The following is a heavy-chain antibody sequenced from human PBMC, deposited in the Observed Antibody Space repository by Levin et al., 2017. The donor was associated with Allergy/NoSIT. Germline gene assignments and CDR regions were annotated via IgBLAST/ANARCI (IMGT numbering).Heavy chain of an antibody. V-gene: IGHV3-48*03. J-gene: IGHJ4*02. Sequence: GGSLRLSCAASGFTFSSYEMNWVRQAPEKGLEWVSYISSSGSTIYYADSVKGRFTISRDNAKNSLYLQMNSLRAEDTAVYYCARQLGNFWSGYNYFDYWGQGTLVTVSS. CDR1: GFTFSSYE. CDR3: ARQLGNFWSGYNYFDY. D-gene: IGHD3-3*01. CDR2: ISSSGSTI.